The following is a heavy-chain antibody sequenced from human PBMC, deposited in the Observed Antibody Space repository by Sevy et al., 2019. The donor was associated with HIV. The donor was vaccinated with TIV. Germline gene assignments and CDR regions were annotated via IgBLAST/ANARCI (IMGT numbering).Heavy chain of an antibody. CDR2: ITAYNGNT. J-gene: IGHJ5*02. CDR3: ARDWVIYYGSMTRFDP. Sequence: ASVKVSCKASGYTFTSYGISWVRQAPGQGLEWMGWITAYNGNTNCAQKLQGRVTMTTDTSTSTAYMELRSLRSDDTAGYYCARDWVIYYGSMTRFDPWGQGTLVTVSS. CDR1: GYTFTSYG. D-gene: IGHD3-10*01. V-gene: IGHV1-18*01.